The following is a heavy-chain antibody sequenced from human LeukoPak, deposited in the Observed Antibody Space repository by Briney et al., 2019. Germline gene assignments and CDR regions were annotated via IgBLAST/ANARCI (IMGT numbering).Heavy chain of an antibody. Sequence: ASVKVSCKASGYTFTSYGISWVRQAPGQGLEWMGWISAYNGNTNYAQKLQGRVTMTTDTSTSTAYMELRSLRSDDTAVYYCARDRSSWSLDAFDIWGQGTMVTASS. CDR1: GYTFTSYG. V-gene: IGHV1-18*01. CDR3: ARDRSSWSLDAFDI. D-gene: IGHD6-13*01. J-gene: IGHJ3*02. CDR2: ISAYNGNT.